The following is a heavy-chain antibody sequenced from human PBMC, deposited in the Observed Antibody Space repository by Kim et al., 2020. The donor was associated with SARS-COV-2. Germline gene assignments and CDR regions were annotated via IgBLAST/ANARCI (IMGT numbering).Heavy chain of an antibody. D-gene: IGHD6-13*01. V-gene: IGHV4-39*01. CDR3: ARLPDIAAAGSFDY. J-gene: IGHJ4*02. CDR2: IYYSGST. Sequence: SETLSLTCTVSGGSISSSSYYWGWIRQPPGKGLEWIGSIYYSGSTYYNPSLKSRVTISVDTSKNQFSLKLSSVTAADTAVYYCARLPDIAAAGSFDYWGQGTLVTVSS. CDR1: GGSISSSSYY.